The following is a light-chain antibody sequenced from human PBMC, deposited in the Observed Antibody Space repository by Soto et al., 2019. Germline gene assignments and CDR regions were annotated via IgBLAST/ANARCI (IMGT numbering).Light chain of an antibody. CDR2: AAS. CDR3: QKYNSAPRT. Sequence: DIQMTQSPSSLSASVGDRVTITCRARQGSSTYLAWYQQKPGKVPKLLIYAASTLQSWVPSRFSGSGSETNFTLTISSLQPEDVATYYCQKYNSAPRTFGQGTKVEIK. J-gene: IGKJ1*01. V-gene: IGKV1-27*01. CDR1: QGSSTY.